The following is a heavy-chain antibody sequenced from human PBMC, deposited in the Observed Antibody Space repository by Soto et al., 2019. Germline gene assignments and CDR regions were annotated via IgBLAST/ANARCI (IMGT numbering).Heavy chain of an antibody. D-gene: IGHD3-10*01. J-gene: IGHJ4*02. CDR3: ARGRMVRGNKFVFDY. Sequence: QVQLQESGPGLVKPSQTLSLTCIVSGASISSGGYYWSWIRQHPGKGLEWIGYIYYNGRNYHNPSLKSRVTISVNTSENQFSLKLSSVTAADTAVHFCARGRMVRGNKFVFDYWGQGALVTVSS. CDR1: GASISSGGYY. CDR2: IYYNGRN. V-gene: IGHV4-31*03.